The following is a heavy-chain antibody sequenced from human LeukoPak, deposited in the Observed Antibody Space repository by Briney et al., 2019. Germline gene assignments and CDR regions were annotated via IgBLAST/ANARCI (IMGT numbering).Heavy chain of an antibody. CDR2: ISYDGSNK. J-gene: IGHJ4*02. Sequence: GGSLRLSCAASGFTFSSYGMHWVRQAPGKGLEWVAVISYDGSNKYYADSVKGRFTISRDNSKNTLYLQMNSLRAEDTAVYYCARAYIVATSLGYWGQGTLVTVSS. CDR1: GFTFSSYG. V-gene: IGHV3-30*03. D-gene: IGHD5-12*01. CDR3: ARAYIVATSLGY.